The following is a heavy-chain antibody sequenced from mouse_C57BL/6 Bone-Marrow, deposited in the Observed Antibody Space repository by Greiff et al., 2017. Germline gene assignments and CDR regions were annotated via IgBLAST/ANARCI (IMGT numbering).Heavy chain of an antibody. CDR2: IDPANGNT. V-gene: IGHV14-3*01. Sequence: EVQLQQSVAELVRPGASVKLSCTASGFNFKNTYMHWVKQRPEQGLEWIGRIDPANGNTNYAPKFQGKATITADKSSNTAYLQLSSLTSEDTAIYYCARDYGSPGGFAYWGQGTLVTVSA. CDR1: GFNFKNTY. CDR3: ARDYGSPGGFAY. J-gene: IGHJ3*01. D-gene: IGHD2-1*01.